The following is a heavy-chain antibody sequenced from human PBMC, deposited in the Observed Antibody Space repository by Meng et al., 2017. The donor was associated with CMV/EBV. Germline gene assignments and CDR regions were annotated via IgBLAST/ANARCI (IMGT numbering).Heavy chain of an antibody. CDR3: AKAYCSSTSCYKEYYYYGMDV. D-gene: IGHD2-2*02. J-gene: IGHJ6*02. V-gene: IGHV3-9*01. CDR2: ISWNSGSI. Sequence: SLKISCAASGFTFDDYAMHWVRQAPGKGLEWVSGISWNSGSIGYADSVKGRFTISRDNAKNSLYLQMNSLRAEDTALYYCAKAYCSSTSCYKEYYYYGMDVWGQGTTVTVS. CDR1: GFTFDDYA.